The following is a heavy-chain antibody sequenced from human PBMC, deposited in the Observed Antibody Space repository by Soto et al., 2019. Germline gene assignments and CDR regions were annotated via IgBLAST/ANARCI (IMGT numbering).Heavy chain of an antibody. CDR1: GFTFSSYA. J-gene: IGHJ4*02. Sequence: QVQLVESGGGVVQPGRSLRLSCAASGFTFSSYAMHWVRQAPGKGLEWVAVISYDGSNKYYADSVKGRFTISRDNSKNTLYLQMNSLSAEDTAVYYCARGLVATIYRGGQQWRDPPGYWGQGTLVTVSS. V-gene: IGHV3-30-3*01. CDR3: ARGLVATIYRGGQQWRDPPGY. CDR2: ISYDGSNK. D-gene: IGHD5-12*01.